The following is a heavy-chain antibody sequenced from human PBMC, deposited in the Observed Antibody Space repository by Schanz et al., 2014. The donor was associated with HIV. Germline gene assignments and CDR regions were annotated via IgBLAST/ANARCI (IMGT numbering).Heavy chain of an antibody. V-gene: IGHV3-33*01. CDR3: ARDYDSGSFPSPLNY. Sequence: QVQLVESGGGVVQPGGSLRLSCAASGFTFRNYGMHWVRQAPGKGLEWVAVIWYDGTNTYYADSVKGRFTISKDNSKKTMYLQMNSLRAEDKAVYYCARDYDSGSFPSPLNYWGQGTLVTVSS. D-gene: IGHD3-10*01. J-gene: IGHJ4*02. CDR2: IWYDGTNT. CDR1: GFTFRNYG.